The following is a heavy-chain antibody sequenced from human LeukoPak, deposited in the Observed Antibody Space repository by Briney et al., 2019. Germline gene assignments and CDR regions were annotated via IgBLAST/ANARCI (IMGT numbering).Heavy chain of an antibody. CDR1: GGSISSYY. Sequence: SETLSLTCTVSGGSISSYYWSWIRQPPGKGLEWIGYIYYSGTTNYNPSLKSRVTMSVDTSKNQFSLKLTSVTAADTAVYYCAGGSGLPHFDYWGQGTLVTVSS. CDR3: AGGSGLPHFDY. V-gene: IGHV4-59*01. D-gene: IGHD3-10*01. CDR2: IYYSGTT. J-gene: IGHJ4*02.